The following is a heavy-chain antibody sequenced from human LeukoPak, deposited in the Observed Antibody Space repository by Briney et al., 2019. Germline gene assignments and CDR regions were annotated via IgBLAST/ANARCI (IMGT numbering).Heavy chain of an antibody. V-gene: IGHV1-2*02. CDR3: ARCLWFGESPGWFDP. J-gene: IGHJ5*02. CDR1: GYTFTGYY. Sequence: GASVKVSCKASGYTFTGYYMHWVRQAPGQGLEWMGRINPNSGGTNYAQKFQGRVTMTRDTSISTAYMELSRLRSDDTAVYYCARCLWFGESPGWFDPWGQGTLVTVSS. CDR2: INPNSGGT. D-gene: IGHD3-10*01.